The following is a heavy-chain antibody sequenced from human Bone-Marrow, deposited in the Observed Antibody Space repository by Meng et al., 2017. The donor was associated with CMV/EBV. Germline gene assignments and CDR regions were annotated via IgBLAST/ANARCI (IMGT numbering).Heavy chain of an antibody. D-gene: IGHD1-26*01. Sequence: GESLKISCAASGFTFSSYAMSWVRQAPGKGLEWVSVIYSGGSSTYYADSVKGRFTISRDNPKNRLYLQMSSLRADDTAVYYCARDPSAIVGATLDYWGQGTLVTVSS. J-gene: IGHJ4*02. CDR3: ARDPSAIVGATLDY. V-gene: IGHV3-23*03. CDR1: GFTFSSYA. CDR2: IYSGGSST.